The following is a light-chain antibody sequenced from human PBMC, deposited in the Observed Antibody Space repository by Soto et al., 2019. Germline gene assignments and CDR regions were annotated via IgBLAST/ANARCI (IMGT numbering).Light chain of an antibody. CDR2: GAS. CDR1: QSVSSN. CDR3: QQYNNWPRT. J-gene: IGKJ1*01. Sequence: EIVMTQSPATLSVSPGERATLSCRASQSVSSNLAWDQQKPGQTPRLLIYGASTRATGIPARFSGSGSGTEVTLTVSSLQSEDFAVYYCQQYNNWPRTFGQGTKVEIK. V-gene: IGKV3-15*01.